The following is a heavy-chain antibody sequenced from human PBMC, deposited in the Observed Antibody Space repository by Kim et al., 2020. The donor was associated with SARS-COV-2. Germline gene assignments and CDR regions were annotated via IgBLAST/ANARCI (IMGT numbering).Heavy chain of an antibody. CDR3: ATVRAVAYHFDY. CDR2: ISGSDGGGST. V-gene: IGHV3-23*01. D-gene: IGHD6-19*01. J-gene: IGHJ4*02. Sequence: GGSLRLSCAASGFTFSSYAMNWVRQAPGKGLEWVSSISGSDGGGSTYYTGSVKGRFTISRDNSKNRLYLQMNSLRGEDPAVYYCATVRAVAYHFDYWGQG. CDR1: GFTFSSYA.